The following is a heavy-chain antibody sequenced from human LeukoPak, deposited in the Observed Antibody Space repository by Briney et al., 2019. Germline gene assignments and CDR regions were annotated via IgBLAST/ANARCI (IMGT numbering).Heavy chain of an antibody. J-gene: IGHJ4*02. CDR1: GFTFSSYA. CDR3: AKVVMDYYDSSGYLSPHHYFDY. D-gene: IGHD3-22*01. Sequence: PRGSLRLSCAASGFTFSSYAMHWVRQAPGKGLEWVAVISYDGSNKYYADSVKGRFTISRDNSKNTLYLQMNSLRAEDTAVYYCAKVVMDYYDSSGYLSPHHYFDYWGQGTLVTVSS. CDR2: ISYDGSNK. V-gene: IGHV3-30*04.